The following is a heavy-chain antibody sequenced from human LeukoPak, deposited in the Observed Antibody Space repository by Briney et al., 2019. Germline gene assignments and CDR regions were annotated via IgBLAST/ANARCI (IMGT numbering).Heavy chain of an antibody. D-gene: IGHD2-2*02. CDR2: ISSSSSYI. Sequence: GGSLRLSCAASGFTFSSYRMNWVRQAPGKGLEWVSSISSSSSYIYYADSVKGRFTISRDNAKNSLYLQMNSLRAEDTAVYSCGRGHRRNTPGYWGQGTLVTVSS. CDR3: GRGHRRNTPGY. CDR1: GFTFSSYR. V-gene: IGHV3-21*01. J-gene: IGHJ4*02.